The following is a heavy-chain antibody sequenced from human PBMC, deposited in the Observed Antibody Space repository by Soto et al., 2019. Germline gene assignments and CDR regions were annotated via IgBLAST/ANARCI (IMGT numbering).Heavy chain of an antibody. CDR1: GFTFSNAW. D-gene: IGHD6-19*01. Sequence: EVQLVESGGGLVKPGGSLRLSCAASGFTFSNAWMSWVRQGPGKGLEWVGLIKSKTYGETTDYSAPVKGRFTISRDDSKNTLYLLLDSLKNEDTAVYYCIHGGGWYDYWGQGTLVTVSS. J-gene: IGHJ4*02. CDR3: IHGGGWYDY. V-gene: IGHV3-15*01. CDR2: IKSKTYGETT.